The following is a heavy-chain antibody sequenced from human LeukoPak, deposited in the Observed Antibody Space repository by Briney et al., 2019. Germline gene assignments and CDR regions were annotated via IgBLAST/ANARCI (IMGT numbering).Heavy chain of an antibody. V-gene: IGHV3-48*03. CDR2: ISSSGSTI. J-gene: IGHJ4*02. CDR3: ARENSTLDY. CDR1: GFTFSSYE. D-gene: IGHD6-13*01. Sequence: GGSLRLSCAAAGFTFSSYEMNWVRQAPGKGLEWVSYISSSGSTIYYADSVKGRFTISRDNAKNSLYLQMNSLRAEDTAVYYCARENSTLDYWGQGTLVTVSS.